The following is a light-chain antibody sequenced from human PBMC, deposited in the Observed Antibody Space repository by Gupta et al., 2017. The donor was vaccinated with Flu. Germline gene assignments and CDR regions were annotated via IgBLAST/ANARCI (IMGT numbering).Light chain of an antibody. V-gene: IGKV3-15*01. J-gene: IGKJ2*01. CDR3: QCYKRFPRRDT. Sequence: LSVSPGQRAAPTLSCSESVSSNISLVQQKPGPAPRLLIYVASTRATGIPARVSFSGSGTEFTHTISSLQSEAFASEDCQCYKRFPRRDTFGRGTKLEIK. CDR1: ESVSSN. CDR2: VAS.